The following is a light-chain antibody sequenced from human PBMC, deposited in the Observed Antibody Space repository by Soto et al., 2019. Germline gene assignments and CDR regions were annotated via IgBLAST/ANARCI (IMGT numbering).Light chain of an antibody. CDR1: SSNIGNNY. V-gene: IGLV1-51*01. CDR3: GTWDSSLSAGGV. J-gene: IGLJ1*01. Sequence: QSVLTQPPSASAAPGQKVTISCSGSSSNIGNNYVSWYQQLPGTAPKLLIYDNNKRPSGIPDRFPGSKSGTSATLAITGLQTGDEADYYCGTWDSSLSAGGVFGTGTKLTVL. CDR2: DNN.